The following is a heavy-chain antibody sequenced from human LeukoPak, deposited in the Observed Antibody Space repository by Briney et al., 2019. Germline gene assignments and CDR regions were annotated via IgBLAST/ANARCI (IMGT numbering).Heavy chain of an antibody. J-gene: IGHJ5*02. CDR3: ARVLGDQLLHNWFDP. CDR1: GGSISRGGYY. Sequence: SSETLSLTCTVSGGSISRGGYYWSWIRQHPGKGLEWIGYSNYSGSTYYNPSLKSRVTISVDRSKNQFSLKLSSVTAADTAVYYCARVLGDQLLHNWFDPWGQGTLVTVSS. V-gene: IGHV4-30-4*01. D-gene: IGHD2-2*01. CDR2: SNYSGST.